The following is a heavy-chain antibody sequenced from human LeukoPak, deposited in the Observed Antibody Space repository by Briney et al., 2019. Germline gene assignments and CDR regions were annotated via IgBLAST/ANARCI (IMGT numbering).Heavy chain of an antibody. CDR2: IYYSGST. V-gene: IGHV4-59*11. D-gene: IGHD2-21*01. CDR1: GDSISSHY. Sequence: KPSETLSLTCTVSGDSISSHYWSWIRQPPGKGLEWIGYIYYSGSTNYNPSLKSRVTISVDTSKNQFSLKLSSVTAADTAVYYCARTYSDYSVDYWGQGTLVTVSS. J-gene: IGHJ4*02. CDR3: ARTYSDYSVDY.